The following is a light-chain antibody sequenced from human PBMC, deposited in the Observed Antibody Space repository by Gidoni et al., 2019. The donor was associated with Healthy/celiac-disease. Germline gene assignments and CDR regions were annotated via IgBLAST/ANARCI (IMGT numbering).Light chain of an antibody. CDR2: SNN. CDR3: AAWDDSLNGWV. J-gene: IGLJ3*02. Sequence: QSVLTQPPSASGPPGQRVTIPCSGSSSNIGSNTVNWYQHLPGTAPKLLIYSNNQRPSGVPDRFSGSKSGTSASLAISGLQSEDEADYYCAAWDDSLNGWVFGGGTKLTVL. V-gene: IGLV1-44*01. CDR1: SSNIGSNT.